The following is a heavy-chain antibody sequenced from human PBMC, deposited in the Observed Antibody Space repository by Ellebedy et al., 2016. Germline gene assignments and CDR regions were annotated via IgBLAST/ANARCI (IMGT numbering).Heavy chain of an antibody. CDR2: ISAYNGNT. V-gene: IGHV1-18*01. D-gene: IGHD4-17*01. CDR1: GGTFSSYA. CDR3: ARDDYGDYSTMIVLRFQH. Sequence: ASVKVSXXASGGTFSSYAISWVRQAPGQGLEWMGWISAYNGNTNYAQKLQGRVTMTTDTSTSTAYMELRSLRSDDTAVYYCARDDYGDYSTMIVLRFQHWGQGTLVTVSS. J-gene: IGHJ1*01.